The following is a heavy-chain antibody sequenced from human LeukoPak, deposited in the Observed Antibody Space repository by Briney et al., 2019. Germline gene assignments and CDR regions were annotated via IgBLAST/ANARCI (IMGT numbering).Heavy chain of an antibody. CDR1: GFSFSTYA. J-gene: IGHJ5*02. CDR3: VKARGVFDP. Sequence: GGSLRLSCAASGFSFSTYAMSWVRQAPGKGLEWVSSISGSGSTYYADSVKGRFTISRDNSKNTLHLQMNSLRVEDTAIYHCVKARGVFDPWAQGTLVTVSS. D-gene: IGHD3-16*01. CDR2: ISGSGST. V-gene: IGHV3-23*01.